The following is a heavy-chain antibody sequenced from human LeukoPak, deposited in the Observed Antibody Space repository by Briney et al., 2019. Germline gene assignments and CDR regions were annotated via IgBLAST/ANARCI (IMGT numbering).Heavy chain of an antibody. V-gene: IGHV3-43*02. Sequence: PGGSLRLSCAASGFTFDDYAMHWVRQAPGQGLEWVSLISGDGGSTYYADSVKGRFTISRDNSKNSLYLQMNSLRTEDIALYYCAKDYSGSSYGGDYWGQGTLVTVSS. CDR1: GFTFDDYA. CDR3: AKDYSGSSYGGDY. J-gene: IGHJ4*02. D-gene: IGHD1-26*01. CDR2: ISGDGGST.